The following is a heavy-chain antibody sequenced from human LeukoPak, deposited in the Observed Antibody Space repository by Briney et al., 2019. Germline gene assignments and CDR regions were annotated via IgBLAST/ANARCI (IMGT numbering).Heavy chain of an antibody. CDR3: ASGRGYSYGFDRYYFDY. Sequence: ASVKVSCKASGGTFSSYAISWVRQAPGQGLEWMGGIIPIFGTANYAQKFQGRVTITADESTSTAYMELSSLRSEDTAVYYCASGRGYSYGFDRYYFDYWGQGTLVTVSS. V-gene: IGHV1-69*13. J-gene: IGHJ4*02. CDR1: GGTFSSYA. CDR2: IIPIFGTA. D-gene: IGHD5-18*01.